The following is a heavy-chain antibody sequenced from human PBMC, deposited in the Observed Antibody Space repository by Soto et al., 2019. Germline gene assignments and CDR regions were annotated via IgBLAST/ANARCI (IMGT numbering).Heavy chain of an antibody. J-gene: IGHJ4*02. CDR3: ARGPYDYVWGSYRYVAHFDY. D-gene: IGHD3-16*02. V-gene: IGHV4-34*01. Sequence: SETLSLTCAVYGGSFSGYYWIWIRQPPGKGLEWIGEINHSGSTNYNPSLKSRVTISVDTSKNQFPLKLSSVTAADTAVYYCARGPYDYVWGSYRYVAHFDYWGQGTLVTVSS. CDR1: GGSFSGYY. CDR2: INHSGST.